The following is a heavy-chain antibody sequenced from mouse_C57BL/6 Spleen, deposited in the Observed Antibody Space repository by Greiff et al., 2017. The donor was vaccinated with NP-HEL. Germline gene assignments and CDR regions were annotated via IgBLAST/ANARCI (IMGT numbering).Heavy chain of an antibody. CDR2: IYPGDGDT. J-gene: IGHJ2*01. D-gene: IGHD4-1*01. Sequence: VKLQQSGPELVKPGASVKISCKASGYAFSSSWMNWVKQRPGKGLEWIGRIYPGDGDTNYNGKFKGKATLTADKSSSTAYMQLSSLTSEDSAVYFCAREGLGFDYWGQGTTLTVSS. CDR1: GYAFSSSW. V-gene: IGHV1-82*01. CDR3: AREGLGFDY.